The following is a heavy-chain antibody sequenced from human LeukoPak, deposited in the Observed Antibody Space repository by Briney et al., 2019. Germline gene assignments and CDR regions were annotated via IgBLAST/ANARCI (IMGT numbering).Heavy chain of an antibody. CDR1: GDSICSGSSY. J-gene: IGHJ4*02. CDR3: ARGDGYNLDY. CDR2: IYTSGST. Sequence: SETLSVTCTVPGDSICSGSSYWSWIRQPAGKGLEWIGRIYTSGSTNYNPSLKSRVTISVDTSKNQFSLKLSSVTAADTAVYYCARGDGYNLDYWGQGTLVTVSS. D-gene: IGHD5-24*01. V-gene: IGHV4-61*02.